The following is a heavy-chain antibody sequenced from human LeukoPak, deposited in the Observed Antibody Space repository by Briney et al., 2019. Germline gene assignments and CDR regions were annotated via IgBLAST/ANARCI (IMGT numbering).Heavy chain of an antibody. V-gene: IGHV4-30-2*01. CDR3: ASVRGVKADAFDI. CDR1: GGSISSGGYS. CDR2: IYHSGST. J-gene: IGHJ3*02. Sequence: SETLSLTCAVSGGSISSGGYSWSWIRQPSGKGLEWIGYIYHSGSTYYNPSLKSRVTISVDRSKNQFSLKLSSVTAADTAVYYCASVRGVKADAFDIWGQGTMVTVSS. D-gene: IGHD3-10*01.